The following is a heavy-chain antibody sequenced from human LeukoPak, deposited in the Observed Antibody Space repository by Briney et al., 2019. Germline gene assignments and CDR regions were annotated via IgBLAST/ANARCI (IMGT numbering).Heavy chain of an antibody. Sequence: SETLSLTCTVSGGSISSYYWSWIRQPPGKGLEWIGYIYYSGSTNYNPSLKSRVTISVDTSKNQFSLKLTSVTAADTAVYYCVRDEGRYGYSYWGQGTLVTVSS. CDR3: VRDEGRYGYSY. V-gene: IGHV4-59*01. CDR2: IYYSGST. D-gene: IGHD6-13*01. J-gene: IGHJ4*02. CDR1: GGSISSYY.